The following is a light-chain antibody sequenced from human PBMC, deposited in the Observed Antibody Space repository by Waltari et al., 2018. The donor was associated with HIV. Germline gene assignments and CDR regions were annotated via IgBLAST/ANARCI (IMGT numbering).Light chain of an antibody. CDR3: PQYGSSPPIT. Sequence: TLSLSPVERATLACRASQSVSSSYLAWYQQKPGQAPRRLIYGASSRATGIPDRFSGSGSGTDFTLTISRLEPEDFAVYYCPQYGSSPPITFGQGTRLEIK. J-gene: IGKJ5*01. CDR2: GAS. V-gene: IGKV3-20*01. CDR1: QSVSSSY.